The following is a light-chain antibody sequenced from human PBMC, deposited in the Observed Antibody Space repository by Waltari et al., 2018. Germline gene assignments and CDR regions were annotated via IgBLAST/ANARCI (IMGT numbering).Light chain of an antibody. V-gene: IGKV3-11*01. J-gene: IGKJ5*01. CDR1: QSVSSY. CDR2: DAS. Sequence: EIVLTQSPATLSLSPGERATLSCRASQSVSSYLAWYQQKPGQAPRLLIHDASNRATGIPARLSGHGSGXXXXXXXXXXXPEDFAVYYCQQRSNWPPITFGQGTRLEIK. CDR3: QQRSNWPPIT.